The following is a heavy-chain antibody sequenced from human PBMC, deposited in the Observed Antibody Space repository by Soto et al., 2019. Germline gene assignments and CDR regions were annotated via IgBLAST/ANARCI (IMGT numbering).Heavy chain of an antibody. J-gene: IGHJ3*02. V-gene: IGHV1-69*06. Sequence: GASVKVSCKASGGTFSSYAISWVRQAPGQGLEWMGGIIPIFGTANYAQKFQGRVTITADKSTSTAYMELSSLRSEDTAVYYCARRSNYYDSSGYPPYAFEIWGQGTMVTVSS. CDR2: IIPIFGTA. CDR1: GGTFSSYA. CDR3: ARRSNYYDSSGYPPYAFEI. D-gene: IGHD3-22*01.